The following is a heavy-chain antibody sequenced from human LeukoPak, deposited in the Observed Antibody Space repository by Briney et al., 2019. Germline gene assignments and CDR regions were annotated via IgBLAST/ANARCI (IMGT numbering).Heavy chain of an antibody. CDR1: GFTFSSYW. J-gene: IGHJ4*02. Sequence: TGGSLRLSCAASGFTFSSYWMSWVRQAPGKGLEWVANIKQDGSEKYYVDSVKGRFTISRDNAKNSLYLQMNSLRAEDTAVYYCARTYYDFWSGYYSHEGNPFDYWGQGTLVTVSS. CDR2: IKQDGSEK. V-gene: IGHV3-7*01. D-gene: IGHD3-3*01. CDR3: ARTYYDFWSGYYSHEGNPFDY.